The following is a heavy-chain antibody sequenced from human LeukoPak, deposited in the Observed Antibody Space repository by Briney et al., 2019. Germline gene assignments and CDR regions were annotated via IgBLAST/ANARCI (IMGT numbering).Heavy chain of an antibody. Sequence: PGGSLRLSCAASGFTFSSYWMTWVRQAPGKGLEWVANIKGDGTGSFYVDSVKGRFTISRDNAKSSLFLQMNSLTDEDTAVYYCARVGSSRPFDNWGQGALVTVSS. J-gene: IGHJ4*02. V-gene: IGHV3-7*04. CDR3: ARVGSSRPFDN. CDR1: GFTFSSYW. CDR2: IKGDGTGS. D-gene: IGHD2-2*01.